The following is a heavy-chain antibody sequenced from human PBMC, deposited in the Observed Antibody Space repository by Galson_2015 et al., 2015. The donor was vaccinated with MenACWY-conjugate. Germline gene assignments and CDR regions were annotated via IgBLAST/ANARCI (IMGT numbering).Heavy chain of an antibody. V-gene: IGHV3-11*05. D-gene: IGHD2-15*01. J-gene: IGHJ4*02. CDR2: ISSSSSCT. CDR1: GFTFSDYS. Sequence: SLRLSCAASGFTFSDYSMSWIRQAPGKGLEWVSYISSSSSCTNYADSVKGRFTISRDNAKNSLYLQMNSLRAEDTAVYYCARGMGYCSGGSCYGYFDYWGQGTLVPVSS. CDR3: ARGMGYCSGGSCYGYFDY.